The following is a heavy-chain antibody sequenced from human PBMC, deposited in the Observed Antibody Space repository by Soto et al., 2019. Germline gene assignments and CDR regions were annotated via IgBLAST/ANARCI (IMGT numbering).Heavy chain of an antibody. D-gene: IGHD3-22*01. Sequence: WTWIRQTPGKGLEWIGEISHSGSTNYNPSLMSRVTMSADTSKKQFSLRQSSVTAADTALYFCARGYESSRRYLPLLDYWGQGTLVTVSS. CDR2: ISHSGST. CDR3: ARGYESSRRYLPLLDY. J-gene: IGHJ4*02. V-gene: IGHV4-34*01.